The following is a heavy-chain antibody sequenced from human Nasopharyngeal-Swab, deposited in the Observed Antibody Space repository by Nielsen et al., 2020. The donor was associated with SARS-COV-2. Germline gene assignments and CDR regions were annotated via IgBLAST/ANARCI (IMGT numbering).Heavy chain of an antibody. CDR3: ASRHYDFWSGYNDY. CDR2: IYHSGST. Sequence: SQTLSLTRAVSGGSISSGGYSWSWIRQPPGKGLEWIGYIYHSGSTYYNPSLKSRVTISVDRSKNQFSLKLSSVTAADTAVYYCASRHYDFWSGYNDYWGQGTLVTVSS. J-gene: IGHJ4*02. V-gene: IGHV4-30-2*01. D-gene: IGHD3-3*01. CDR1: GGSISSGGYS.